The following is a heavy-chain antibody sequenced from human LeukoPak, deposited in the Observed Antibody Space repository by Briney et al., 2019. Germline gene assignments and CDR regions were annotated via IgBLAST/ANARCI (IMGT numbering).Heavy chain of an antibody. Sequence: PGGSLRLSCTASGFTFGDYAMSWVRQAPGKGLEWVGFIRSKAYGGTTEYAASVKGRFTISRDDSKGIAYLQMNSLKTEDTAVYYCTRSGSSPAFDYWGQGTLVTVSS. CDR2: IRSKAYGGTT. CDR3: TRSGSSPAFDY. D-gene: IGHD3-10*01. V-gene: IGHV3-49*04. CDR1: GFTFGDYA. J-gene: IGHJ4*02.